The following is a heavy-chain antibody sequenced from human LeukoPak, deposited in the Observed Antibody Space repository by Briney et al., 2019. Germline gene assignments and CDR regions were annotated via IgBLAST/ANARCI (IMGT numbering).Heavy chain of an antibody. V-gene: IGHV3-74*01. Sequence: HAGGSLRLSCAASGFTFSSYWMHWVRQGPGKGLMWVSRINSDGSSTTYADSLKGRFTISRDNARKTLYLQMHSLTAEDTSVYYCARGSEGGGWLTQYFDYWGQGTLVTVSS. J-gene: IGHJ4*02. CDR1: GFTFSSYW. D-gene: IGHD3-22*01. CDR2: INSDGSST. CDR3: ARGSEGGGWLTQYFDY.